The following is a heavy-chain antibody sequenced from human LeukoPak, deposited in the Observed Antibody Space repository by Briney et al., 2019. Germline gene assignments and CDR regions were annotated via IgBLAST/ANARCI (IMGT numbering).Heavy chain of an antibody. V-gene: IGHV4-59*08. CDR2: IYSSGRT. CDR3: EKHAKGFYYYMDV. J-gene: IGHJ6*03. CDR1: GGSISHYY. Sequence: PSETLSLTCAVSGGSISHYYWSWIRQPPGKGLEWIGYIYSSGRTDYNPSLNSLVTISIDTSKNQFSLKLNSATPTDTPIYYREKHAKGFYYYMDVWGKGTAVTVSS.